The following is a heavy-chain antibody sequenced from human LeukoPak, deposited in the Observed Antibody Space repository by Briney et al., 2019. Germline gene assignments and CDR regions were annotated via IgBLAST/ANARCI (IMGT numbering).Heavy chain of an antibody. V-gene: IGHV3-53*01. J-gene: IGHJ6*02. Sequence: GGSLRLSCAAPGFTVSSNYMSWVRQAPGKGLEWVSVIYSGGSTYYADSVKGRFTISRDNSKNTLYLQMNSLRAEDTAVYYCARGSINYYYYGMDVWGQGTTVTVSS. CDR2: IYSGGST. CDR3: ARGSINYYYYGMDV. D-gene: IGHD5-12*01. CDR1: GFTVSSNY.